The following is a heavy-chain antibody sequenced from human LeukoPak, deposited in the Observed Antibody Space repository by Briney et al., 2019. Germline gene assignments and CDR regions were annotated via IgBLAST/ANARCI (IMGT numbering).Heavy chain of an antibody. Sequence: WGSLRLSCAASGFTFSSYGMHWVRQAPGKGLEWVALISYDGSNKYYADSVKGRFTISRDNSKNTLYLQMNSLRAEDTAVYYCATRGGVGRNNWFDPWGQGNLVPVSS. CDR1: GFTFSSYG. V-gene: IGHV3-30*03. D-gene: IGHD3-16*01. J-gene: IGHJ5*02. CDR2: ISYDGSNK. CDR3: ATRGGVGRNNWFDP.